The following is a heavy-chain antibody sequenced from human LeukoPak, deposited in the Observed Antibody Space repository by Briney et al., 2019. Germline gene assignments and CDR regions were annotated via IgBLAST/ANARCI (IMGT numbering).Heavy chain of an antibody. Sequence: GGSLRLSCAASGFTFSTYAMSWVRQAPGKGLEWVSGISGSGSSTYYADSAKGRFTISRDNSKNTLHLQMDSLRAEDTAVYFCANLGSFWGQGALVTVSS. CDR2: ISGSGSST. J-gene: IGHJ1*01. D-gene: IGHD2-2*03. CDR1: GFTFSTYA. V-gene: IGHV3-23*01. CDR3: ANLGSF.